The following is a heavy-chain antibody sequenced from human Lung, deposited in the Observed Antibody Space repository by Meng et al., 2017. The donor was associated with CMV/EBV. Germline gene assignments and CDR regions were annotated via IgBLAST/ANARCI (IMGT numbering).Heavy chain of an antibody. Sequence: GEXXKISCAASGFTVRSNYMTWVRQDPGKGLEWVSVIYSGGRTYYADSVKGRFTISRDNSKNSVYLQMNSLRPEDTAVYYCARVNFGVVTYFDYWGQGTXVTVSS. CDR1: GFTVRSNY. CDR3: ARVNFGVVTYFDY. J-gene: IGHJ4*02. V-gene: IGHV3-66*02. D-gene: IGHD3-3*01. CDR2: IYSGGRT.